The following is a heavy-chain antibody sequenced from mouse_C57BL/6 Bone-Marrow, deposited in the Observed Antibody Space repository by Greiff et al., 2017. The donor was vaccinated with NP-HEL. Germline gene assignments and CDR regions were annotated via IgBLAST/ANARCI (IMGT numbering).Heavy chain of an antibody. J-gene: IGHJ2*01. CDR2: IDPGNGDT. V-gene: IGHV14-4*01. D-gene: IGHD2-5*01. CDR1: GFNIKDDY. Sequence: VQLQQSGAELVRPGASVKLSCTASGFNIKDDYMHWVKQRPEQGLEWIGGIDPGNGDTEYASKFQGKATITADTSSNTAYLQLSSRTSEDTAVYYCTRDSNYYFDYWGQGTTLTVSS. CDR3: TRDSNYYFDY.